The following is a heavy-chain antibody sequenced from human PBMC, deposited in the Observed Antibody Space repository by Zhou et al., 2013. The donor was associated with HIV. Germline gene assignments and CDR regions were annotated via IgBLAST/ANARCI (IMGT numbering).Heavy chain of an antibody. CDR3: ARDEMATPLGYYYMDV. V-gene: IGHV1-69*05. D-gene: IGHD5-12*01. CDR1: GGTISSYG. CDR2: IIPIFGTA. J-gene: IGHJ6*03. Sequence: QVQLVQSGAEVKKPGSSVKVSCKATGGTISSYGISWVRQAPGQGLEWMGGIIPIFGTANYALKFQGRVTITTDESTSTAYMELSSLRSEDTAVYYCARDEMATPLGYYYMDVWGKGPQSPSP.